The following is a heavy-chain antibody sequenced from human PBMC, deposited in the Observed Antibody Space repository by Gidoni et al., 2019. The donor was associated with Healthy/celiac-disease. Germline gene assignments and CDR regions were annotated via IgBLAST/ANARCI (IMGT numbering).Heavy chain of an antibody. J-gene: IGHJ4*02. D-gene: IGHD2-2*01. CDR3: ARDGGLYCSSTSCYYY. V-gene: IGHV3-21*01. Sequence: EVQLVESGVGLVKPGGSLRLSFAASGFTFISYSMNWVRQAPGKGLEWVSSISSSSSYIYYADSVKGRFTISRDNAKNSLYLQMNSLRAEDTAVYYCARDGGLYCSSTSCYYYWGQGTLVTVSS. CDR2: ISSSSSYI. CDR1: GFTFISYS.